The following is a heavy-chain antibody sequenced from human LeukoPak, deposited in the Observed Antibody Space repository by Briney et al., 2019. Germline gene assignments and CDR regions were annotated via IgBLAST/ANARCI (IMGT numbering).Heavy chain of an antibody. CDR1: GGSFSGYY. CDR3: ARGRHNWSY. CDR2: INHSGST. J-gene: IGHJ4*02. D-gene: IGHD1-20*01. Sequence: SGTLSLTCAVYGGSFSGYYWGWIRQPPGKGLEWIGEINHSGSTNYNPSLKSRVTISVDTSKNQFSLKLSSVTAADTAVYYCARGRHNWSYWGQGTLVTVSS. V-gene: IGHV4-34*01.